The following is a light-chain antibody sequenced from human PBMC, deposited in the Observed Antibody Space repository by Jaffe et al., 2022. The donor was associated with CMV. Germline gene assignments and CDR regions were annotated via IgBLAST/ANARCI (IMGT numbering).Light chain of an antibody. CDR3: QQYAISRT. Sequence: EIVLTQSPGTLSLSPGERATLSCRASQSVRSSYLAWYQQKPGQAPRLLIYAASSRATGIPDRFSGSGSGTDFTLTISRLEPEDFAVYYCQQYAISRTFGQGTKVEIK. CDR2: AAS. CDR1: QSVRSSY. V-gene: IGKV3-20*01. J-gene: IGKJ1*01.